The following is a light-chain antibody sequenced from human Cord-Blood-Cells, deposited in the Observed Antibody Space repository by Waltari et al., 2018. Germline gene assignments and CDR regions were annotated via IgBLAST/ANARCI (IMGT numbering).Light chain of an antibody. Sequence: QSSLTQPRPVSGSPGQSVTIPCTGSSSDGGGYTYVAWYQQNPGKTPKLMIYDVIKRPSGVPYRFSGSKSGNTASLTISGLQAEDGADYYCCSYAGSYVFGTGTKVTVL. J-gene: IGLJ1*01. CDR1: SSDGGGYTY. V-gene: IGLV2-11*01. CDR3: CSYAGSYV. CDR2: DVI.